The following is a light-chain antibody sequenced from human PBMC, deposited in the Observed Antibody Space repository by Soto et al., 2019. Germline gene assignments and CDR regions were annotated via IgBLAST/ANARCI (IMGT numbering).Light chain of an antibody. J-gene: IGKJ5*01. CDR3: QQRRSWIT. Sequence: EIVLTQSPATLSLSPGWRATLSCRANQSVDSFLAWYQQRPGQPPRLLIFDASSRAAGVPARFAGSGSGTDFTLTISSLEPEDFAVYYCQQRRSWITCGQGTRREIK. CDR1: QSVDSF. CDR2: DAS. V-gene: IGKV3-11*01.